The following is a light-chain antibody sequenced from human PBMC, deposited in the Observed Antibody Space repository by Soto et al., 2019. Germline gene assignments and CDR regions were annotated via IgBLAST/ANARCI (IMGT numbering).Light chain of an antibody. J-gene: IGKJ1*01. CDR1: QGISSY. Sequence: ALRMTQSPSSFSASTGDRVTITCRASQGISSYLAWYQQKPGKAPKLLIYAASTLQSGVPSRFSGSGSGTDFTLTISCLQSEDFATYYCQQYDDSLTFGHGTKVDIK. CDR2: AAS. CDR3: QQYDDSLT. V-gene: IGKV1-8*01.